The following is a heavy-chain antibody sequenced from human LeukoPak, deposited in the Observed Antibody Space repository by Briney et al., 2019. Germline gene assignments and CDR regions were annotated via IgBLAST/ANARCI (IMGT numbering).Heavy chain of an antibody. V-gene: IGHV1-46*01. Sequence: ASVKVSCKASGYTFTVYYMHWVRQAPGQGLEWMGIINPSGGSTSYAQKFQGRVTMTRDTSTSTVYMELSSLRSEDTAVYYCARSDSSGYYFEPVDYWGQGTLVTVSS. D-gene: IGHD3-22*01. CDR2: INPSGGST. CDR1: GYTFTVYY. CDR3: ARSDSSGYYFEPVDY. J-gene: IGHJ4*02.